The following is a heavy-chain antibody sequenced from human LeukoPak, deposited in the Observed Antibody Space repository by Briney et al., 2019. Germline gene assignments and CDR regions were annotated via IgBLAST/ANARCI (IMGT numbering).Heavy chain of an antibody. J-gene: IGHJ3*02. Sequence: SVKVSCKASGGTFSSYAISWVRQAPGQGLEWMGGIIPIFGTANYAQKFQGRVTITADESTSTAYMELSSLRSEDTAVYYCARVFYYGSGSYKGAFDIWGQGTMVTVS. CDR1: GGTFSSYA. CDR2: IIPIFGTA. V-gene: IGHV1-69*13. D-gene: IGHD3-10*01. CDR3: ARVFYYGSGSYKGAFDI.